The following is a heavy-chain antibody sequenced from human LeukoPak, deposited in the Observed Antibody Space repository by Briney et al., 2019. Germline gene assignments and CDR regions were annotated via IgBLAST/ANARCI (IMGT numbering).Heavy chain of an antibody. CDR1: GYTFTSYD. CDR2: MNPNSGNT. V-gene: IGHV1-8*01. Sequence: ASVKVSCKASGYTFTSYDINWVRQATGQGLEWMGWMNPNSGNTGYAQKFQGRVTMTRNTSISTAYMELSSLRSEDTAVYYCARTEVLRYFDWLSTRYYYYYYMDVWGKGTTVTISS. D-gene: IGHD3-9*01. CDR3: ARTEVLRYFDWLSTRYYYYYYMDV. J-gene: IGHJ6*03.